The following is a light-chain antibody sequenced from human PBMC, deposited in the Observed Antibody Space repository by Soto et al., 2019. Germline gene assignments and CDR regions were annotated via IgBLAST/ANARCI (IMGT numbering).Light chain of an antibody. V-gene: IGKV1-39*01. CDR1: QSLSSY. J-gene: IGKJ1*01. Sequence: DIQITQSPSSLSASVGATVTITCRASQSLSSYLNWYQQKPGTAPKLLIYAASSLQSGVPSRFSGSGSGTDFTLTISSLQPDDFATYYCQQSYSTPPTFGQGTKVDIK. CDR2: AAS. CDR3: QQSYSTPPT.